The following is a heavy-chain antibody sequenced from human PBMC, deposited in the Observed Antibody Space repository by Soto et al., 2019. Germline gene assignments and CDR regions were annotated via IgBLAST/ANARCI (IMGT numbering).Heavy chain of an antibody. CDR2: IKQDGSEK. Sequence: GGSLRLSCAASGFTFSSYWMSWVRQAPGKGLEWVANIKQDGSEKYYVDSVKGRFTTSRDNAKNSLYLQMNSLRAVDTAVYYCARDLGRSWFDPWGQGTLVTVSS. CDR3: ARDLGRSWFDP. V-gene: IGHV3-7*01. CDR1: GFTFSSYW. D-gene: IGHD3-16*01. J-gene: IGHJ5*02.